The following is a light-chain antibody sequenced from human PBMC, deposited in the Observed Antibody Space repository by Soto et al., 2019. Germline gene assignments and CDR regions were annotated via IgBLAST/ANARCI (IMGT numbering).Light chain of an antibody. J-gene: IGKJ1*01. V-gene: IGKV3-11*01. CDR2: DAS. CDR1: QSVSSY. Sequence: ELVLTQSPATLSLSPGERATLSCRASQSVSSYLAWYQQKPGQTPRLLIYDASNRATGSPARFSGSGSGTDFTLTISSLEPEDFAVYYCQQRSPWPTTWTFGPGTKVEIK. CDR3: QQRSPWPTTWT.